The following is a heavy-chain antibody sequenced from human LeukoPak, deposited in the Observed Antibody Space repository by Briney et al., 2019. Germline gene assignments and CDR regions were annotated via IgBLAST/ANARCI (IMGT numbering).Heavy chain of an antibody. J-gene: IGHJ3*02. CDR1: GFTFSSYW. V-gene: IGHV3-7*01. Sequence: GGSLRLSCAASGFTFSSYWMSWVRQAPGKGLEWVANIKQDGSEKYYVDSVKGRFTISSDNAKNSLYLQMNSLRAEDTAVYYCARQGIVVVPAAPMKGAFDIWGQGTMVTVSS. CDR2: IKQDGSEK. CDR3: ARQGIVVVPAAPMKGAFDI. D-gene: IGHD2-2*01.